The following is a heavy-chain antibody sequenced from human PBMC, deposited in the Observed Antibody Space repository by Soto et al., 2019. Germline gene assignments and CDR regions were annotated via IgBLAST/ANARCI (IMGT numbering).Heavy chain of an antibody. CDR2: IYYSGST. CDR1: GGSVSSGSYY. D-gene: IGHD2-15*01. J-gene: IGHJ6*02. Sequence: XGTLYLTCTVSGGSVSSGSYYWSWIRQPPGKGLEWIGYIYYSGSTNYNPSLKSRVTISVDTSKNQFSLKLSSVTAADTAVYYCARGYCSGGSCYHYYYGMDVWGQGTTVTVSS. CDR3: ARGYCSGGSCYHYYYGMDV. V-gene: IGHV4-61*01.